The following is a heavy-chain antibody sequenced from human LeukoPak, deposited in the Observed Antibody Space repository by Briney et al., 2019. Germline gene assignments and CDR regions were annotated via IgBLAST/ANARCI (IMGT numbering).Heavy chain of an antibody. CDR3: AKGEYSSS. D-gene: IGHD6-13*01. CDR2: ISWNSGSI. J-gene: IGHJ4*02. V-gene: IGHV3-9*01. Sequence: PGGSLRLSCAASGFTFDDYAMHWVRQAPGKGLEWVSGISWNSGSIGYADSVKGRFTISRDNAKNSLYLQMNSLRAEDTALYYCAKGEYSSSWGQGTLVTVSS. CDR1: GFTFDDYA.